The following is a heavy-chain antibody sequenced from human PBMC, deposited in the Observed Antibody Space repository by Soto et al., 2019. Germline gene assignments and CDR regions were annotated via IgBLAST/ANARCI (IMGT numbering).Heavy chain of an antibody. D-gene: IGHD2-2*01. Sequence: QVQLVESGGGLVKPGGSLRLSCAASGFTFSDYYMSWIRQAPGKGLEWVSYISSSGSTIYYADSVKGRLTISRDNAKNSLYLQMNSLRAEDTAVYYCARHGDCSSTSCYEGWTHDSNYFDYWGQGTLVTVSS. CDR2: ISSSGSTI. CDR1: GFTFSDYY. J-gene: IGHJ4*02. V-gene: IGHV3-11*01. CDR3: ARHGDCSSTSCYEGWTHDSNYFDY.